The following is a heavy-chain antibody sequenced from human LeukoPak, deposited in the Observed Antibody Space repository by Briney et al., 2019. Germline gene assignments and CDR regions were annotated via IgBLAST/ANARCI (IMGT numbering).Heavy chain of an antibody. V-gene: IGHV4-4*02. CDR3: ARGIPGYFGTSGYYYEY. D-gene: IGHD3-22*01. CDR2: IHHSGST. CDR1: GDSISSNYW. Sequence: PSESLSLTCAVSGDSISSNYWWSWVRQPPGKGLEWIGEIHHSGSTNYSPSFKSRVTVSVDNSRNDFSLSLTSVSAADTAVYYCARGIPGYFGTSGYYYEYWGQGTLVTVSS. J-gene: IGHJ4*02.